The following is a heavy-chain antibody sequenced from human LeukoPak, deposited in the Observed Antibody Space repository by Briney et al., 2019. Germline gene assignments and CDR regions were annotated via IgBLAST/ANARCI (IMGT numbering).Heavy chain of an antibody. CDR3: AKSPANYYDSSGLGVDY. D-gene: IGHD3-22*01. V-gene: IGHV3-21*01. CDR2: ISSSSSYI. Sequence: GGSLRLSCAASGFTFSSYSMNWVRQAPGKGLEWVSSISSSSSYIYYADSVKGRFTISRDNAKNSLYLQMNSLRAEDTAVYYCAKSPANYYDSSGLGVDYWGQGTLVTVSS. CDR1: GFTFSSYS. J-gene: IGHJ4*02.